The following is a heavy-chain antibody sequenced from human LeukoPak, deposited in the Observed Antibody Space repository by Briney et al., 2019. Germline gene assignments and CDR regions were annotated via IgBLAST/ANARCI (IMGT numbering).Heavy chain of an antibody. J-gene: IGHJ5*02. CDR2: INPSGGST. D-gene: IGHD6-19*01. CDR1: GYTFTSYY. Sequence: ASVKVSCKASGYTFTSYYMHWVRQAPGQGLEWMGIINPSGGSTSYAQKFQGRVTMTRDTSTSTVYMELSSLRSEDTAVYYCARDRDPSGWYSNWFDPWSQGTLVTVSS. CDR3: ARDRDPSGWYSNWFDP. V-gene: IGHV1-46*01.